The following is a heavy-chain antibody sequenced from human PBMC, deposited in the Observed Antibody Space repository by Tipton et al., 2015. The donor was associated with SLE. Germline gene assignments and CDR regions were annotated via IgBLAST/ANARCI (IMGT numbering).Heavy chain of an antibody. V-gene: IGHV4-4*02. D-gene: IGHD2-2*01. CDR3: TTARTGCSRNSCYLDN. CDR1: RGSISSTYW. CDR2: INYSGTT. Sequence: TLSLTCAASRGSISSTYWWTWVRQSPGRGLEWIGDINYSGTTNYNPSLSSRVTISLDKSRDQFYLILTSMTAADTAVYYCTTARTGCSRNSCYLDNWGRGTLVTVSS. J-gene: IGHJ4*02.